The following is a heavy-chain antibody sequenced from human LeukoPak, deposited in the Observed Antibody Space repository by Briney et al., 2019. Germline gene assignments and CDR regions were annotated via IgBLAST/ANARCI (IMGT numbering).Heavy chain of an antibody. CDR2: IYPGDSDT. CDR3: ARSALPYSYGYVVDY. Sequence: GESLKISCKGSGYSFTSYWIGWVRQMPGKGLEWMGIIYPGDSDTRYSPSFQGQVTISADKSISTAYLQWSSLKASDTAMYYCARSALPYSYGYVVDYWGQGTLVTVSS. CDR1: GYSFTSYW. J-gene: IGHJ4*02. D-gene: IGHD5-18*01. V-gene: IGHV5-51*01.